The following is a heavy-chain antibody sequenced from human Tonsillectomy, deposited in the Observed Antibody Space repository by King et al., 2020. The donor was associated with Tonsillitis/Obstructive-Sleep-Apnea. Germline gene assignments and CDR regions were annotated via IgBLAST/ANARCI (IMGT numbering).Heavy chain of an antibody. CDR3: VRDGRLLRSLEWLGWYFDL. CDR1: GFTFSDYY. CDR2: ISSSGSTT. Sequence: VQLVESGGDLVKPGGSLRLSCAASGFTFSDYYMTWIRQAPGKGLEWVSYISSSGSTTYYADSVKGRFTISRDNAKNSLYLQMNSLRAEDTAVYYCVRDGRLLRSLEWLGWYFDLWGRGTLVTVTS. D-gene: IGHD3-3*01. J-gene: IGHJ2*01. V-gene: IGHV3-11*01.